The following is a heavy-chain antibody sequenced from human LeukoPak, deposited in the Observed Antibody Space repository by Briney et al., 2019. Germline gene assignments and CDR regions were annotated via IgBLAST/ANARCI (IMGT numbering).Heavy chain of an antibody. CDR1: GGSFSGYY. V-gene: IGHV4-34*01. J-gene: IGHJ4*02. CDR3: ASSVRSTSYVY. CDR2: INHSGST. D-gene: IGHD3-16*01. Sequence: SETLSLTCAVYGGSFSGYYWSWIRQPPGKGLEWIGEINHSGSTNYNPSLKSRVTISVDTSKNQFSLKLSSVTAADTAVYYCASSVRSTSYVYWGQGTLVTVSS.